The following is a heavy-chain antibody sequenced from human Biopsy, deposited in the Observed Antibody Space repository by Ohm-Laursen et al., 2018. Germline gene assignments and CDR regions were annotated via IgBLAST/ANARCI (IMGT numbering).Heavy chain of an antibody. CDR2: IYSTGRSS. Sequence: VTLSFTCRVSGGSVYDYFWNWIRQPAGKGLEWIGRIYSTGRSSAYHPSFQSRVTMSLDTSNKQFSLKLNSVTAADTAVYYCARTPGVAVAGRFFDLWGRGTLVTVSS. D-gene: IGHD6-19*01. J-gene: IGHJ2*01. V-gene: IGHV4-4*07. CDR3: ARTPGVAVAGRFFDL. CDR1: GGSVYDYF.